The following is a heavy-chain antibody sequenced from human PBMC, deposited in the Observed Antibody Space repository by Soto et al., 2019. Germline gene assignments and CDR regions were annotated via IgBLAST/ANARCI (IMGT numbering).Heavy chain of an antibody. Sequence: SQTLSLTCAISGDSVSSNTASLNWIRQSPSRGPEWLGRTYFRSKWYNDYAVSVKSRIIINPDTSNNQFSLQLNSVTPEDTAVYFCAKGDNLGPKTGYAFDPWGQGIMVTVSS. CDR2: TYFRSKWYN. V-gene: IGHV6-1*01. CDR3: AKGDNLGPKTGYAFDP. CDR1: GDSVSSNTAS. J-gene: IGHJ5*02. D-gene: IGHD5-12*01.